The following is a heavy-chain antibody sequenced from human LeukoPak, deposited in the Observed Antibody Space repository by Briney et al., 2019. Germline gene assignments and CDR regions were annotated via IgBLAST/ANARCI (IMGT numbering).Heavy chain of an antibody. V-gene: IGHV7-4-1*02. CDR1: GYTFTGHA. D-gene: IGHD6-19*01. Sequence: ASVKVSCKASGYTFTGHAMNWVRQAPGQGPEWMGYINTKTGNPTYAQGFTGRFVFTLDTSVSTAYLQISSLKPEDTGVYYCAKGGWVAVTGMDSWGQGTLVTVSS. CDR2: INTKTGNP. J-gene: IGHJ4*02. CDR3: AKGGWVAVTGMDS.